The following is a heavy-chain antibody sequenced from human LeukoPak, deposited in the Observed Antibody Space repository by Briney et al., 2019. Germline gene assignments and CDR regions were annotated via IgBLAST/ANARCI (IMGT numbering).Heavy chain of an antibody. CDR3: ARESRLTIFGVVITTRDYGMDV. CDR2: ISYDGSNK. J-gene: IGHJ6*02. V-gene: IGHV3-30-3*01. CDR1: GFTFSSYA. D-gene: IGHD3-3*01. Sequence: GGSLRLSCAAPGFTFSSYAMHWVRQAPGKGLEWVAVISYDGSNKYYADSVKGRFTISRDNSKNTLYLQMNSLRAEDTAVYYCARESRLTIFGVVITTRDYGMDVWGQGTTVTVSS.